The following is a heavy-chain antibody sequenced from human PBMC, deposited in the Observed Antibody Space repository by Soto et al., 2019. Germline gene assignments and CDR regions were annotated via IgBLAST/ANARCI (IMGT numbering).Heavy chain of an antibody. CDR3: AKDLGSSGTTFAY. CDR1: GFTFSSYG. Sequence: PGGSLRLSCAASGFTFSSYGMHWVRQAPGKGLEWVAVISYDGSNKYYADSVKGRFTISRDNSKNTLYLQMNSLRAEDTAVYYCAKDLGSSGTTFAYWGQGTLVTVSS. J-gene: IGHJ4*02. CDR2: ISYDGSNK. D-gene: IGHD3-22*01. V-gene: IGHV3-30*18.